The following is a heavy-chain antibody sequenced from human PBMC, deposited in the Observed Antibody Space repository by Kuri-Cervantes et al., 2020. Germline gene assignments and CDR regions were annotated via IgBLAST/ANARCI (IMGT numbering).Heavy chain of an antibody. CDR3: AREHCSSTSCSYFDY. V-gene: IGHV3-74*01. CDR2: INSDGSST. CDR1: GFTFSSYW. J-gene: IGHJ4*02. Sequence: GGSLRLSCAASGFTFSSYWMHWVRQAPGKGLVWVSRINSDGSSTSYADSVKGRFTISRDNAKNTLYLQMNSLRAEDTAVYYCAREHCSSTSCSYFDYWGQGTLVTVSS. D-gene: IGHD2-2*01.